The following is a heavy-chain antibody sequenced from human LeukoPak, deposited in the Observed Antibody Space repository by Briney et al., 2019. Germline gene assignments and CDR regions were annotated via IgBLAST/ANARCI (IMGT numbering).Heavy chain of an antibody. CDR2: IYYSGST. CDR1: GGSISSYY. D-gene: IGHD3-10*01. V-gene: IGHV4-59*12. Sequence: SETLSLTCTVSGGSISSYYWSWIRQPPGKGLEWIGYIYYSGSTNYNPSLKSRVTISVDTSKNQFSLKLSSVTAADTAVYYCASTRYYGSGSYVWYYWGQGTLVTVSS. J-gene: IGHJ4*02. CDR3: ASTRYYGSGSYVWYY.